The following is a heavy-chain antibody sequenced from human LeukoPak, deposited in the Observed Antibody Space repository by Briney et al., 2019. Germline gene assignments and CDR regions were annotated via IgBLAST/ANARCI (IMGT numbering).Heavy chain of an antibody. Sequence: PSETLSLTCSVSGDSISSSGYFWGWLRQPPGKGPEWIGSILYSGSIYYNPSLKSRVTISVDTSKNQFSLKLSSVTAADTAVYYCARTMITFGGVGDVWGQGTTVTVS. CDR3: ARTMITFGGVGDV. J-gene: IGHJ6*02. D-gene: IGHD3-16*01. V-gene: IGHV4-39*07. CDR2: ILYSGSI. CDR1: GDSISSSGYF.